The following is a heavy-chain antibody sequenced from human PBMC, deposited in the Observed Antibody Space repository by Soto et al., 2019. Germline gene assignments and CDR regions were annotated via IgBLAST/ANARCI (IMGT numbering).Heavy chain of an antibody. CDR2: ISAYNGDT. CDR1: GYAFSIYG. V-gene: IGHV1-18*01. Sequence: ASVNVYCKAAGYAFSIYGISWGRQAPGQGLEWMSWISAYNGDTNYAQKVQGRVTMTTDTSTSTAFMELRSLRFDDTAVYYCVRDPDGHIDFDYWGQGTLVTVSS. CDR3: VRDPDGHIDFDY. J-gene: IGHJ4*02.